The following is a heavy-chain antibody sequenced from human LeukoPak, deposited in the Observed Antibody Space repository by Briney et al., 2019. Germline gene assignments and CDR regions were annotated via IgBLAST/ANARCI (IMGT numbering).Heavy chain of an antibody. CDR1: GYTFSDYH. CDR2: INPNSGGT. CDR3: ARGSSYGWWDY. J-gene: IGHJ4*02. V-gene: IGHV1-2*02. Sequence: ASVKVSCKASGYTFSDYHMHWVRQAPGQGLEWMGWINPNSGGTNYAQKFQGRVTMTRDMSISTAYMELSRLRSDDTAVYYCARGSSYGWWDYWGQGTLVTVSS. D-gene: IGHD5-18*01.